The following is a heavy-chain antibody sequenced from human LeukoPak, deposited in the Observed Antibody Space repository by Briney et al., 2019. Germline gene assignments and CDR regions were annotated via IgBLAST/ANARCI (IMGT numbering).Heavy chain of an antibody. CDR1: GGSISSYY. CDR2: IDWDDDK. J-gene: IGHJ4*02. D-gene: IGHD1/OR15-1a*01. V-gene: IGHV2-70*16. Sequence: TLSLTCTVSGGSISSYYWSWIRQPPGKALEWLARIDWDDDKFYSRPLKTRLTISKDTSKNQVVLTMANMDPMDTATYYCALSLNNAAYFDYWGQGTLVTVSS. CDR3: ALSLNNAAYFDY.